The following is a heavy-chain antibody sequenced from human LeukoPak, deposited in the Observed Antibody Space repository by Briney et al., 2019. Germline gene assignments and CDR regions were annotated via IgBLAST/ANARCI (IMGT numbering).Heavy chain of an antibody. CDR1: GYSENFYG. Sequence: ASVKVSCKTSGYSENFYGITWVRQVAGQGLAWMGWISAQHGQTEYAPNSQDRVTMTTDTYTNTAYMELRSLRSDDTAVYYCAGSLGYCTSNVCYLKYWGQGTLVTVSS. CDR2: ISAQHGQT. D-gene: IGHD2-8*01. CDR3: AGSLGYCTSNVCYLKY. V-gene: IGHV1-18*01. J-gene: IGHJ4*02.